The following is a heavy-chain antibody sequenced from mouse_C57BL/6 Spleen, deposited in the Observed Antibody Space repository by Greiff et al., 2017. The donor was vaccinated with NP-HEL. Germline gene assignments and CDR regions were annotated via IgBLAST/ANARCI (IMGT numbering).Heavy chain of an antibody. CDR1: GFTFSSYA. CDR2: ISDGGSYT. J-gene: IGHJ1*03. CDR3: AGGRAVVAHWYFDV. Sequence: EVQGVESGGGLVKPGGSLKLSCAASGFTFSSYAMSWVRQTPEKRLEWVATISDGGSYTYYPDNVKGRFTISRDNAKNNLYLQMSHLKSEDTATYYGAGGRAVVAHWYFDVWGTGTTVTVSS. V-gene: IGHV5-4*01. D-gene: IGHD1-1*01.